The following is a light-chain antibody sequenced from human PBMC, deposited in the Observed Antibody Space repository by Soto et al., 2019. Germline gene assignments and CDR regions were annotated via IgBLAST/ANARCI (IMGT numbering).Light chain of an antibody. CDR2: ATS. J-gene: IGKJ4*01. Sequence: DVQMTQSPSSLSAFVGDRGTITCRASQGIAPYLAWFQQKPGKVPKLLIYATSTLQSGVTSRFSGSGSGTDFTLTINSLQPEDVGTYYCQKYNSAPLTFGGGTKVEIK. V-gene: IGKV1-27*01. CDR1: QGIAPY. CDR3: QKYNSAPLT.